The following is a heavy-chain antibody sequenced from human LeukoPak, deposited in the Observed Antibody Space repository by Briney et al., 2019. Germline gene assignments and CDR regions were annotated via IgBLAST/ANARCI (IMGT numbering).Heavy chain of an antibody. V-gene: IGHV1-8*01. D-gene: IGHD3-10*01. CDR1: GYTFTSYD. CDR3: ARGVRITMVRGVTPYYFDY. J-gene: IGHJ4*02. Sequence: ASVKVSCKASGYTFTSYDINWVRQSTGQGLEWMGWMNPNSGNTGYAQKFQGRVTMTRNTSISTAYMELSSLRSEDSAVYYCARGVRITMVRGVTPYYFDYWGQGTLVTVSS. CDR2: MNPNSGNT.